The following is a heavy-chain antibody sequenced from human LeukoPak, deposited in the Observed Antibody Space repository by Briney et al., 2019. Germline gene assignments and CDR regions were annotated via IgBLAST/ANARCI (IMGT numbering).Heavy chain of an antibody. V-gene: IGHV3-20*04. CDR3: ARDGSSSYMDV. CDR2: INWNGGST. CDR1: GFTFDDYG. D-gene: IGHD6-19*01. J-gene: IGHJ6*03. Sequence: GGSLRLSCAASGFTFDDYGMSWVRQAPGKGMEWVSGINWNGGSTGYADSVKGRFTISRDNAKNSLYLQMNSLRAEDTALYYCARDGSSSYMDVWGKGTTVTVSS.